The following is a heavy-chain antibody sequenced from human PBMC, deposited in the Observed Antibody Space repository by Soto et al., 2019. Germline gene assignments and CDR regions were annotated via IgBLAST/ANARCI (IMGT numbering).Heavy chain of an antibody. D-gene: IGHD6-19*01. CDR1: GFTFSSYS. J-gene: IGHJ5*02. CDR3: ASGGSSGPVRKRRPNWFDP. V-gene: IGHV3-21*01. CDR2: ISSSSSYI. Sequence: GGSLRLSCAASGFTFSSYSMNWVRQAPGKGLEWVSSISSSSSYIYYADSVKGRFTISRDNAKNSLYLQMNSLRAEDTAVYYCASGGSSGPVRKRRPNWFDPWGQGTLVTVSS.